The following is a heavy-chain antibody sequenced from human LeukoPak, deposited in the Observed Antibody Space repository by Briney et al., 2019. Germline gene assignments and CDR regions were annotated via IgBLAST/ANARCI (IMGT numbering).Heavy chain of an antibody. CDR3: AKDREGNLLFGSASDY. D-gene: IGHD3-10*01. J-gene: IGHJ4*02. V-gene: IGHV3-30*18. CDR2: ISYDGSNK. CDR1: GFTFSSYG. Sequence: PGGSLRLSCAASGFTFSSYGMHWVRQAPGKGLEWVAVISYDGSNKYYADSVKGRFTISRDNSKNTLYLQMNSLRAEDTAVYYCAKDREGNLLFGSASDYWGQGTLVTVSS.